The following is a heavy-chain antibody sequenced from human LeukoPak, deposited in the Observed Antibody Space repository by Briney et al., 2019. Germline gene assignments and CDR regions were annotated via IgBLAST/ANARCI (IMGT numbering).Heavy chain of an antibody. V-gene: IGHV3-48*01. CDR1: GFTFSSHA. J-gene: IGHJ6*02. CDR3: ARDNGMDV. CDR2: ISSSSSTI. Sequence: GGSLRLSCEASGFTFSSHAMSWVRQAPGKGLEWVSYISSSSSTIYYADSVKGRFTISRDNAQNSLYLQMNSLRAEDTAVYYCARDNGMDVWGQGTTVIVSS.